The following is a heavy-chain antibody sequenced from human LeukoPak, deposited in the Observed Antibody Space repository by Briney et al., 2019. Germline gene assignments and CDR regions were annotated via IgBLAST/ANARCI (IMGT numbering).Heavy chain of an antibody. CDR3: ARDADTSAFYWFFDL. Sequence: PGGSLRLSCTASGFTLSHYGMSWVRQAPDKGLESVALLWVDGSKTSYPDSMKGRFTISGDISRNTLYLQINSLTVEDTALYYCARDADTSAFYWFFDLWGRGTLVTVSS. D-gene: IGHD3-22*01. V-gene: IGHV3-33*01. CDR1: GFTLSHYG. CDR2: LWVDGSKT. J-gene: IGHJ2*01.